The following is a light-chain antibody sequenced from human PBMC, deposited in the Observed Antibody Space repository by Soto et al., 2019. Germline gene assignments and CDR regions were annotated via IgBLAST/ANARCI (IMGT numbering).Light chain of an antibody. CDR2: GAS. V-gene: IGKV3-20*01. Sequence: EIVLTQSPGTLSLSPGDRATLSCRASQSVSIRFLAWYQQKPGQAPRLLFYGASSRATGIPDKFSGSGSGTDFTLTISRLEPEDFTVYYCQHYFSSPFTFGGGTKVEIK. J-gene: IGKJ4*01. CDR1: QSVSIRF. CDR3: QHYFSSPFT.